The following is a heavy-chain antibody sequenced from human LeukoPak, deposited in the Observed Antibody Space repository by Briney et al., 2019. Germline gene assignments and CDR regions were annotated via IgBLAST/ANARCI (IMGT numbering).Heavy chain of an antibody. D-gene: IGHD2-2*01. J-gene: IGHJ4*02. CDR2: LYHNGNT. Sequence: SETLSLTCTVSGYSITRGHYWGWVRQPPGQGLEWIGSLYHNGNTYFNPSLKSRVTMSVDTSKNQFSLKLTSVTAADTAVYYCATDPLRMYPGPDDFWGQGILVTVSS. CDR3: ATDPLRMYPGPDDF. CDR1: GYSITRGHY. V-gene: IGHV4-38-2*02.